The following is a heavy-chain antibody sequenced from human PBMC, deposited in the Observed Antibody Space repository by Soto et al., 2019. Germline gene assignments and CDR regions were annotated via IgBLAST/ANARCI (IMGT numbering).Heavy chain of an antibody. CDR1: GGSFSGYY. V-gene: IGHV4-34*01. Sequence: QVQLQQWGAGLLKPSETLSLTCAVYGGSFSGYYWSWIRQPPGKGLEWIGEINHSGSTNYNPSLKSRVTISVDTSKNQFSLKLSSVTAADTAVYYCARPFSGWYRGDAFDIWGQGTMVTVSS. J-gene: IGHJ3*02. D-gene: IGHD6-19*01. CDR2: INHSGST. CDR3: ARPFSGWYRGDAFDI.